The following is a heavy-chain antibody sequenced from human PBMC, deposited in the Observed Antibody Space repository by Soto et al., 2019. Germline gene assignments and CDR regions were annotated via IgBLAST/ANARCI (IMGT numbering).Heavy chain of an antibody. D-gene: IGHD2-15*01. CDR1: GGSISGYY. J-gene: IGHJ4*02. CDR2: IYYSGST. Sequence: SETLSLTCTVSGGSISGYYWSWIRQPPGKGLEWIGYIYYSGSTNYNPSLKSRVTISVDTSKNQFSLKLSSVTAADTAVYYCARTDCSGGSCYIFDYWGQGTLVTVSS. V-gene: IGHV4-59*08. CDR3: ARTDCSGGSCYIFDY.